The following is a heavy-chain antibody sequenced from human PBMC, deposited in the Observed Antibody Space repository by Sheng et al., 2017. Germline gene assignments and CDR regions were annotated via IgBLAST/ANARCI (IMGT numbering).Heavy chain of an antibody. D-gene: IGHD5-12*01. J-gene: IGHJ6*02. Sequence: QVQLVQSGAEVKKPGASVKVSCKASAYTFTNYGISWVRQAPGQGLEWIGWISGYNGNTNYAQNLQGRLTVTTDTSTSTAYMELRSLRSDDTSVYYCARGGGGYNRDDGMDVWGQGTTGHRLL. CDR3: ARGGGGYNRDDGMDV. CDR2: ISGYNGNT. V-gene: IGHV1-18*01. CDR1: AYTFTNYG.